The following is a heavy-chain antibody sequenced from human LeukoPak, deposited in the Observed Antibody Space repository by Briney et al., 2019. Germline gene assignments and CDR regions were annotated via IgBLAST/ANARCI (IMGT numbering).Heavy chain of an antibody. CDR1: GYTFTSYG. CDR3: ARFPGIQNYYGSGSYYNPSVY. J-gene: IGHJ4*02. Sequence: ASVKVSCKASGYTFTSYGISWVRQAPGQGLEWMGWISTYNGNTNYAQNLQGRVTMTTDTSTSTAYMELSSLRSEDTAVYYCARFPGIQNYYGSGSYYNPSVYWGQGTLVTVSS. V-gene: IGHV1-18*01. CDR2: ISTYNGNT. D-gene: IGHD3-10*01.